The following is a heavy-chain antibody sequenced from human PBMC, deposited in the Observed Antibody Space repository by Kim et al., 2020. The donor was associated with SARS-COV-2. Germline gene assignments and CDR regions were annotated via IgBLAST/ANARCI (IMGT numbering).Heavy chain of an antibody. CDR3: ARMVTGFLGGFDY. Sequence: SQTLSLTCDISGDSVSNNRASWNWIRQSPSRGLEWLGRTYYKSKWIHNYAVSVEGRITINPDTANNRFSLQLSSVTPDDTAVYFCARMVTGFLGGFDYWSQGTLVSGSS. CDR1: GDSVSNNRAS. CDR2: TYYKSKWIH. D-gene: IGHD2-21*02. V-gene: IGHV6-1*01. J-gene: IGHJ4*02.